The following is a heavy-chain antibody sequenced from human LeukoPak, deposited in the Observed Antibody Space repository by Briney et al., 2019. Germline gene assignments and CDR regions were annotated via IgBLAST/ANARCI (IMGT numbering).Heavy chain of an antibody. CDR1: GDSISSGGYY. V-gene: IGHV4-30-2*01. CDR3: ARDHSCSGGSCYQGNWFDP. J-gene: IGHJ5*02. CDR2: IYHSGST. D-gene: IGHD2-15*01. Sequence: PSETLSLTCTVSGDSISSGGYYWSWIRQHPGKGLEWIGYIYHSGSTYYNPSLKSRVTISVDRSKNQFSLKLSSVTAADTAVYYCARDHSCSGGSCYQGNWFDPWGQGTLVTVSS.